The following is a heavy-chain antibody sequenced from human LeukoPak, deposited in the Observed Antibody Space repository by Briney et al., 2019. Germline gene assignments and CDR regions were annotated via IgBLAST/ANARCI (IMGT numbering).Heavy chain of an antibody. CDR2: MYYRGNT. V-gene: IGHV4-39*07. CDR3: AGHGGVFDL. J-gene: IGHJ3*01. Sequence: SETLSLTCTVSGGSISSITYYWGWIRQPPGKGLEWVGHMYYRGNTFYNPSLKSRVTISVDTSKKYFSLKLSSVTAADTAAYSCAGHGGVFDLGAKGKMVTVSS. CDR1: GGSISSITYY. D-gene: IGHD2-8*02.